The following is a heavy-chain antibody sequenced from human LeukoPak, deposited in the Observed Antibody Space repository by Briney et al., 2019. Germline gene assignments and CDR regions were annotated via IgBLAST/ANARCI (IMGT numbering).Heavy chain of an antibody. CDR2: IYHSGST. D-gene: IGHD3-22*01. CDR3: ARGAPYYYDTSPRDDKRNFDY. J-gene: IGHJ4*02. CDR1: GYSISSGNY. V-gene: IGHV4-38-2*02. Sequence: SETLSLTCTVSGYSISSGNYWGWIRQPPGKGLEWIGSIYHSGSTYYNPSLKSRVTISVDTSKNQFSLKLSSVTAADTAVYYCARGAPYYYDTSPRDDKRNFDYWGQGTLVTVSS.